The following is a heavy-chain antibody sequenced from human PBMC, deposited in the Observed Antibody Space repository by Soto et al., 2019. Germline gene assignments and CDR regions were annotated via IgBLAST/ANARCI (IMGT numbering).Heavy chain of an antibody. CDR2: IYWDDDK. J-gene: IGHJ5*02. D-gene: IGHD6-19*01. V-gene: IGHV2-5*02. Sequence: QITLKESGPTLVKPTQTLTLTCTFSGFSLSTSGVCVVWIRRPPGKALEWLGIIYWDDDKRYSPSLKIRLTIPPDTSNNQVVLTMTNMDPVDTGTYYCAQNLVAGTSWVDPWGQGTLVTVSS. CDR1: GFSLSTSGVC. CDR3: AQNLVAGTSWVDP.